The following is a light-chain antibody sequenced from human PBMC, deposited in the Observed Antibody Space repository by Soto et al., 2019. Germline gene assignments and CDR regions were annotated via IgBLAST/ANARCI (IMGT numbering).Light chain of an antibody. J-gene: IGKJ1*01. Sequence: DIQLTQSPSFLSASIGDRVSITCRAIQGIGSYLAWYQQKPGKAPKLLIYYASNLESGVPSRFRGSGSGTEFTLTISSLQPDDFESYYCQQYYTYSWTFGQGTKVDIK. CDR1: QGIGSY. CDR2: YAS. CDR3: QQYYTYSWT. V-gene: IGKV1-9*01.